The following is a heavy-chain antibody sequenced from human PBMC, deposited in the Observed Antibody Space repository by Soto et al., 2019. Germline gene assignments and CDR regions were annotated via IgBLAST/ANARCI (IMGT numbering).Heavy chain of an antibody. V-gene: IGHV1-58*02. D-gene: IGHD2-2*01. J-gene: IGHJ6*03. CDR2: IVVGSGNT. CDR1: GFTFTSSA. Sequence: ASVKVSCKASGFTFTSSAMQWVRQARGQRLEWIGWIVVGSGNTNYAQKFQERVTITRDMSTSTAYMELSSLRSEDTAVYYCAADRVERYCSSTSCPEDGYYYYYYMDVWGKATTVTVSS. CDR3: AADRVERYCSSTSCPEDGYYYYYYMDV.